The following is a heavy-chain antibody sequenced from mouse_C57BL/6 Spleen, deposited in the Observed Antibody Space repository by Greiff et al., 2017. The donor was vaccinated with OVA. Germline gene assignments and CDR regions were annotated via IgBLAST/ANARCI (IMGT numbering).Heavy chain of an antibody. J-gene: IGHJ4*01. V-gene: IGHV10-1*01. CDR2: ISSKSNNSAS. CDR3: VRKDYGKAMDY. D-gene: IGHD2-1*01. CDR1: GFSFNTYA. Sequence: EVQRVESGGGLVQPKGSLKLSCAASGFSFNTYAMNWVRQAPGQGLEWVARISSKSNNSASYYADSVKDRFTISRDDSDSMLYLQMSSLKTVDTAMYYCVRKDYGKAMDYWGQGTSVTVSA.